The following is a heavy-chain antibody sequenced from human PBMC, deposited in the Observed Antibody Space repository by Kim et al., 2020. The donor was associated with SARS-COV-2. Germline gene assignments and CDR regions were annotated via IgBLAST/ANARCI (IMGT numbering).Heavy chain of an antibody. J-gene: IGHJ4*02. CDR3: ARDVWLVTRPDDF. V-gene: IGHV3-48*02. Sequence: GGSLRLSCTASGFIFSDNHMNWVRQTPGKGLEWVSYISSSSGNIQYSDSVKGRFTTSRDNAKNSLYLQMNSLRDEDTAVYYCARDVWLVTRPDDFWGQG. CDR1: GFIFSDNH. CDR2: ISSSSGNI. D-gene: IGHD6-19*01.